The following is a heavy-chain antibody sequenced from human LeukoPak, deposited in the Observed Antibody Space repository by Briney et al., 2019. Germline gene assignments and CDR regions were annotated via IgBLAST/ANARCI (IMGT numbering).Heavy chain of an antibody. CDR1: GCRFGSYA. J-gene: IGHJ6*02. CDR3: VRGAADRLYRYALDV. CDR2: LSYDESGQ. D-gene: IGHD1-14*01. V-gene: IGHV3-30*04. Sequence: SLRLSCAASGCRFGSYAMHWVRQAPGRGLEWLAVLSYDESGQKDADSVKGRFTISRDISKSILYLQMNNLRGEDTAAYYCVRGAADRLYRYALDVWGQGTTVTVSS.